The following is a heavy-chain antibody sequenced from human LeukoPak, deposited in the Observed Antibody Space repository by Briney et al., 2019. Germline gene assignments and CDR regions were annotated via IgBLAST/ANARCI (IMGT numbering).Heavy chain of an antibody. CDR1: GGSISSHY. Sequence: SETLSLTCTVSGGSISSHYWSWIRQPPGKGLEWIGYIYYSGSTNYNPSLKSRVTISVDTSKNQFSLKLSSVTAADTAVYYCARIVVVPAAVPGYKFDPWGQGTLVTVSS. J-gene: IGHJ5*02. CDR3: ARIVVVPAAVPGYKFDP. CDR2: IYYSGST. D-gene: IGHD2-2*02. V-gene: IGHV4-59*11.